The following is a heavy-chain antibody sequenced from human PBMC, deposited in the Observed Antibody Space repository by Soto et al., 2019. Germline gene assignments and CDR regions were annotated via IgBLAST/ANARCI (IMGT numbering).Heavy chain of an antibody. D-gene: IGHD2-15*01. Sequence: QVQLQESGPGLVKPSQTLSLTCTVSGGSISSGGYYWSWIRQHPGKGLEWIGYIYYSGATYYNPSLKGRVTISEDTSKNQFSLKLSSVTAADTAVYYCARGGLGYCSGGSCYSAELSRYYYGMDVWGQGTTVTVSS. CDR3: ARGGLGYCSGGSCYSAELSRYYYGMDV. CDR2: IYYSGAT. J-gene: IGHJ6*02. CDR1: GGSISSGGYY. V-gene: IGHV4-31*03.